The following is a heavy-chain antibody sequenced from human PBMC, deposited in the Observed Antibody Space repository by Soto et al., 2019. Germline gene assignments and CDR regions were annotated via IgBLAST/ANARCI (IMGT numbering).Heavy chain of an antibody. CDR1: GGSISSGGYY. Sequence: PSETLSLTCTVSGGSISSGGYYWSWIRXHPGKGLEWIGYIYYSGSTYYNPSLKSRVTISVDTSKNQFSLKLSSVTAADTAVYYCARSGRVTMVRGVIPQYYFDYWGQGTLVTVSS. CDR2: IYYSGST. V-gene: IGHV4-31*03. J-gene: IGHJ4*02. D-gene: IGHD3-10*01. CDR3: ARSGRVTMVRGVIPQYYFDY.